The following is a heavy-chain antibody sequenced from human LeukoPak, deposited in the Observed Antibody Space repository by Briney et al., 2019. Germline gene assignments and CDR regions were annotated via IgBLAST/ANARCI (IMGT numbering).Heavy chain of an antibody. CDR2: VYSDGGA. CDR3: ARDRGFGGPQGDNWFDP. CDR1: GFTFSISC. D-gene: IGHD3-16*01. Sequence: GGSLRLSCAASGFTFSISCMSWVRQAPGKGLEWVSVVYSDGGAKYADSVKDRFNISRDNSKNMLYLEMSSLRVEDTAVYYCARDRGFGGPQGDNWFDPWGQGTLVTVSS. V-gene: IGHV3-53*01. J-gene: IGHJ5*02.